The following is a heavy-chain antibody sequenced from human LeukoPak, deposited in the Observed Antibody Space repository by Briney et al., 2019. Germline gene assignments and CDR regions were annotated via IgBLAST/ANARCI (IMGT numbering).Heavy chain of an antibody. CDR1: GGSISSSSYY. CDR3: ARQSFDGDQYYFDY. J-gene: IGHJ4*02. V-gene: IGHV4-39*07. CDR2: IYYSGST. Sequence: PSETLSLTCTVSGGSISSSSYYWGWIRQPPGKGLEWIGSIYYSGSTYYNPSLKSRVTISVDTSKNQFFLKLSSVTAADTAVYYCARQSFDGDQYYFDYWGQGTLVTVSS. D-gene: IGHD4-17*01.